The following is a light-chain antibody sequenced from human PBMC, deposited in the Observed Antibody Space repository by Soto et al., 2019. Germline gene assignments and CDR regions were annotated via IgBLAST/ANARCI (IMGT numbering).Light chain of an antibody. CDR3: CSYAGSSTYV. CDR1: SSGVGSYNL. V-gene: IGLV2-23*02. J-gene: IGLJ1*01. CDR2: EVS. Sequence: QSVLTQPASVSGSPGQSITISCTGTSSGVGSYNLVSWYQQHPGKAPKLMIYEVSKRPSGVSNRFSGSKSGNTASLTISGFQAEDEADYYCCSYAGSSTYVFGTGTKVTVL.